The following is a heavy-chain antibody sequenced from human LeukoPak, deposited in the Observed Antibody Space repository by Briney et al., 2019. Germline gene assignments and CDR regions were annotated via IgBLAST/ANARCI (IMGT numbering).Heavy chain of an antibody. CDR2: IISSSSYI. CDR1: GFTFSSYS. Sequence: GGSLRLSCAASGFTFSSYSMNWVRQAPGKGLEWVSSIISSSSYIYYADSVKGGFTISRDHAKNSLYLQMNSLRAEDTAVYYCARYPGYCSSTSCYVWGQGTLVTVSS. V-gene: IGHV3-21*01. D-gene: IGHD2-2*01. J-gene: IGHJ4*02. CDR3: ARYPGYCSSTSCYV.